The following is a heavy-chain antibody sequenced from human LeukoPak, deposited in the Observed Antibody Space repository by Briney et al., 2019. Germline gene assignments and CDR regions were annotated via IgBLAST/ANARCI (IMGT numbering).Heavy chain of an antibody. CDR2: IIPMFGTP. Sequence: ASVKVSCKASGGTFNSYTISWVRQAPGQGLEWMGGIIPMFGTPNYAQKFQGRVTITADESTSTAYMEVSSLRSDDTAVYYCARDSLYYDFWSSYYYYYMDVWGKGTTVTVSS. V-gene: IGHV1-69*13. CDR3: ARDSLYYDFWSSYYYYYMDV. CDR1: GGTFNSYT. D-gene: IGHD3-3*01. J-gene: IGHJ6*03.